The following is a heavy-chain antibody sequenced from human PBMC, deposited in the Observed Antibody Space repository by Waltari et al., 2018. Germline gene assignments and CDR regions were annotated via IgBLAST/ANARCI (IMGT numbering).Heavy chain of an antibody. V-gene: IGHV4-38-2*02. CDR2: IYHSGST. J-gene: IGHJ4*02. CDR1: GYSISSGYY. Sequence: QVQLQESGPGLVKPSETLSLTCAVSGYSISSGYYWGWIRQPPGQGLEWIGSIYHSGSTYYNPSLKSRVTISVDTSKNQFSLKLSSVTAADTAVYYCAREITYYYDSSGYSYFDYWGQGTLVTVSS. D-gene: IGHD3-22*01. CDR3: AREITYYYDSSGYSYFDY.